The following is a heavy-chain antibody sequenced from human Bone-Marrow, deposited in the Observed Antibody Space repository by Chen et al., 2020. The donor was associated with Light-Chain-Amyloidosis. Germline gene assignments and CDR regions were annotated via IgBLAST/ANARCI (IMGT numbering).Heavy chain of an antibody. Sequence: EVQLEQSGPEVKKPGESLQISCKGSGYTFPNYWIGWVRQMPGKVLEWMGVIYPDDSDARYSPSFEGQVTISADKSITTAYLQWRSLKASDTAMYYCARRRDGYNFDYWGQGTLVTVSS. V-gene: IGHV5-51*01. CDR1: GYTFPNYW. D-gene: IGHD5-12*01. J-gene: IGHJ4*02. CDR2: IYPDDSDA. CDR3: ARRRDGYNFDY.